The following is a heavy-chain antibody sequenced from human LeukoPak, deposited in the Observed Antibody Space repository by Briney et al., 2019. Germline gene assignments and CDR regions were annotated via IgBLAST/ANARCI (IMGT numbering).Heavy chain of an antibody. V-gene: IGHV3-48*01. CDR2: ISGSSDAI. Sequence: GGSLRLSCAASGFTFSSYSMNWVRQAPGKGLELVSYISGSSDAIYYADSVKGRFTISRDNAKNSLYLQMNSLRAEDTAVYYCARGSYEYACDYWGQGTLVTVSS. J-gene: IGHJ4*02. CDR1: GFTFSSYS. D-gene: IGHD5-12*01. CDR3: ARGSYEYACDY.